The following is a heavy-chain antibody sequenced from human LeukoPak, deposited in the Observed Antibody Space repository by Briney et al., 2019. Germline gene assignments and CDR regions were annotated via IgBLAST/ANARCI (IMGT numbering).Heavy chain of an antibody. CDR3: AKDEGITIFGVVIENIFDY. CDR1: GFTFSSYA. J-gene: IGHJ4*02. CDR2: ISGSGGST. Sequence: GGSLRLSCAASGFTFSSYAMSWVRQAPGKGLEWVSAISGSGGSTYYADSVKGRFTISRDNSKNTLYLQMNSLRAEDTAVYYCAKDEGITIFGVVIENIFDYWGQGTLVTVSS. D-gene: IGHD3-3*01. V-gene: IGHV3-23*01.